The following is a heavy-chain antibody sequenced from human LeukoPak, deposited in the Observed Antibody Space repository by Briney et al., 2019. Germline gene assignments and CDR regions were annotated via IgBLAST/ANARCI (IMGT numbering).Heavy chain of an antibody. V-gene: IGHV4-4*09. J-gene: IGHJ5*02. CDR1: GGSIISYY. D-gene: IGHD3-10*01. Sequence: SETLSLTCTVSGGSIISYYWSWIRQPPGKGLEGIGYIYTSGRTNYNTSLKSRVTISVDTSKNQFSLKLSSVTAADTAVYYCAGCYYGSGSYWPAGWFDPWGQGTLVTVSS. CDR2: IYTSGRT. CDR3: AGCYYGSGSYWPAGWFDP.